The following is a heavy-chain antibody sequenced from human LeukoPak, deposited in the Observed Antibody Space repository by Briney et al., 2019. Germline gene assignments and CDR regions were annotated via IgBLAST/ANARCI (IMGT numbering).Heavy chain of an antibody. D-gene: IGHD2-2*01. V-gene: IGHV1-46*01. CDR3: ARDGCSSTSCYVSWFDP. J-gene: IGHJ5*02. CDR2: INPSGGST. CDR1: GYTFTSYY. Sequence: AXVKVSCKASGYTFTSYYMHWVRQAPGQGLEGMGIINPSGGSTIYAQKFQGRVTMTRDTSTSTVYMELSSLRSEDTAVYYCARDGCSSTSCYVSWFDPWGQGTLVTVSS.